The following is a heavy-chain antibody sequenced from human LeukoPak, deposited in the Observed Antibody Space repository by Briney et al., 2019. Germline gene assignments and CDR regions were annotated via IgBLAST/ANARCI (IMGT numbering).Heavy chain of an antibody. J-gene: IGHJ4*02. Sequence: GGSLRLSCAASGFTFSSYWMSWVRQAPGKGLGWVAFIRYDGTNKYYADSVKGRFTISRDDSKNTLYLQMNSLRTEDTAVYYCAKDELGASGYPFDYWGQGTLVTVSS. D-gene: IGHD1-26*01. CDR2: IRYDGTNK. V-gene: IGHV3-30*02. CDR3: AKDELGASGYPFDY. CDR1: GFTFSSYW.